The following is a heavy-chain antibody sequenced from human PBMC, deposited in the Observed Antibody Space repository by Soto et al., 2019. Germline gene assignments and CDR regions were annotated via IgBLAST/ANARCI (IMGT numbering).Heavy chain of an antibody. V-gene: IGHV3-30-3*01. J-gene: IGHJ4*02. CDR1: GFTFSSYA. CDR3: AREGGSAAGTQDY. Sequence: QVQLVESGGGVVQPGRSLRLSCAASGFTFSSYAMHWVRQAPGKGLEWVAVISYDGSNKYYADSVKGRFTISRDNSKNTLYLQMNRLRAEDTAVYYCAREGGSAAGTQDYWGQGTLVTVSS. D-gene: IGHD6-13*01. CDR2: ISYDGSNK.